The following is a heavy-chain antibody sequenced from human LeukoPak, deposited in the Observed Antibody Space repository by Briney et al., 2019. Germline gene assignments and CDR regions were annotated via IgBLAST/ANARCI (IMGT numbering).Heavy chain of an antibody. Sequence: GGSLRLSCAASGFTFSSYAMSWVRQAPGKGLEWVSAISGSGGSTYYADSVKGRFTISRDNSKNTLYLRMNSLRAEDTAVYYCAKTIAHQSFYDSSGYYYAPFDYWGQGTLVTVSS. CDR1: GFTFSSYA. CDR2: ISGSGGST. CDR3: AKTIAHQSFYDSSGYYYAPFDY. V-gene: IGHV3-23*01. J-gene: IGHJ4*02. D-gene: IGHD3-22*01.